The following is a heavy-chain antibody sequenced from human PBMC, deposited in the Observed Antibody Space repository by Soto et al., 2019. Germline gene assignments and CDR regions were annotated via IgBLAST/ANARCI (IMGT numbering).Heavy chain of an antibody. CDR2: IYYSGST. V-gene: IGHV4-39*01. CDR1: GGSISSSSYY. CDR3: ARKNGSGGFDY. J-gene: IGHJ4*02. D-gene: IGHD2-15*01. Sequence: SETLSLTCTVSGGSISSSSYYWGWIRQPPGKGLEWIGSIYYSGSTYYNPSLKSRVTISVDTSKNQFSLKPSSVTAADTAVYYCARKNGSGGFDYWGQGTLVTVSS.